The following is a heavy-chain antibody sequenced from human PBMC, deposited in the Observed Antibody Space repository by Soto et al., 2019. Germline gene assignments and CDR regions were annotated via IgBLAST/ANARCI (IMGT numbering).Heavy chain of an antibody. Sequence: SETLSLTCAVYGGSFSGYYWSWIRQPPGKGLEWIGEINHSGSTNYNPSLKSRVTISVGTSKNQFSLKLSSVTAADTAVYYCARGSGGVLNIAAAGRDYYYYGMDVWGQGTTVTVSS. J-gene: IGHJ6*02. CDR3: ARGSGGVLNIAAAGRDYYYYGMDV. CDR2: INHSGST. D-gene: IGHD6-13*01. CDR1: GGSFSGYY. V-gene: IGHV4-34*01.